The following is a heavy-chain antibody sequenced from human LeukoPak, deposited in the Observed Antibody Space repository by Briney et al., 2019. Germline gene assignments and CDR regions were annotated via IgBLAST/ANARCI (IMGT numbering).Heavy chain of an antibody. CDR2: ISWNSGSI. Sequence: PGRSLTLPCAASGFTFNDYAMHWVRQAPGKGLEWVSGISWNSGSIGYADSVKGRFTISRDNAKNSLYLQMNSLRAEDTALYYCAKGYTSGYISVADYWGQGTLVTVS. J-gene: IGHJ4*02. V-gene: IGHV3-9*01. CDR3: AKGYTSGYISVADY. CDR1: GFTFNDYA. D-gene: IGHD6-19*01.